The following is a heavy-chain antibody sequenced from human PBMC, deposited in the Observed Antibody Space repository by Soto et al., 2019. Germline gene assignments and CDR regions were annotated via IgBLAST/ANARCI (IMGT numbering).Heavy chain of an antibody. V-gene: IGHV3-23*01. CDR2: VDGSGGDT. J-gene: IGHJ4*02. CDR3: AKEIFAAAYAATSAFDL. Sequence: GASLRLSCAASGFTFSSHAVGWLRQTPGTGPEWVAFVDGSGGDTFYADSVKGRFIISRDNSDNSLYLHMNSLRAGDTGRYFCAKEIFAAAYAATSAFDLWGQGTLVTVSS. CDR1: GFTFSSHA. D-gene: IGHD2-8*01.